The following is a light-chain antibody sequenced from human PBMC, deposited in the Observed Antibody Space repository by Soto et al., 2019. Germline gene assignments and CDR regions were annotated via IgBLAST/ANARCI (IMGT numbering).Light chain of an antibody. CDR3: QQRTNWPPIT. J-gene: IGKJ5*01. CDR2: DAS. V-gene: IGKV3-11*01. Sequence: EIVLTQSPATLSLSPGERATLSCRASQSVSTYLAWYQQKPGQATRLLIYDASNRATGIPARFSGSGSGTDFTLTISSLEPEDFAVYYCQQRTNWPPITFGQGTRLEIK. CDR1: QSVSTY.